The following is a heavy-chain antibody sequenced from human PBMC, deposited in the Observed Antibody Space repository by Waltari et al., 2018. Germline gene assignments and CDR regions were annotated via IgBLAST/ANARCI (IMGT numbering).Heavy chain of an antibody. D-gene: IGHD3-22*01. Sequence: QLQLQESGPGLVKPSETLSLTCTVCGGSISSSSYYWGWIRQPPGKGLEWIGSIYYSGSTYYNPSLKSRVTISVDTSKNQFSLKLSSVTAADTAVYYCARESYDSSGYYYVGYFDYWGQGTLVTVSS. CDR2: IYYSGST. V-gene: IGHV4-39*07. J-gene: IGHJ4*02. CDR1: GGSISSSSYY. CDR3: ARESYDSSGYYYVGYFDY.